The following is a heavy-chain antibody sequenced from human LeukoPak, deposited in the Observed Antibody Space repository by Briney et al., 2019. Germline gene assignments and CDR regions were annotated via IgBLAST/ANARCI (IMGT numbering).Heavy chain of an antibody. CDR1: GYTFTNYH. J-gene: IGHJ4*02. CDR2: MNPNNGVS. CDR3: ARTTSFTASGYDY. Sequence: ASVTVSCKASGYTFTNYHINWVRQATGQGLEWMGWMNPNNGVSGYAQKFQGRVTITRDTSISTSYMELRSLRSDDTAVYFCARTTSFTASGYDYWGQGTLVTVSS. D-gene: IGHD6-25*01. V-gene: IGHV1-8*03.